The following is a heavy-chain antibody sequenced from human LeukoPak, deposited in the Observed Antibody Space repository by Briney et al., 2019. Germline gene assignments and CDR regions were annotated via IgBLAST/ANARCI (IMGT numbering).Heavy chain of an antibody. D-gene: IGHD1-26*01. J-gene: IGHJ4*02. CDR1: GYTFTSYD. Sequence: ASVKVSCKASGYTFTSYDINWVRQATGQGLEWMGWMNPNSGNTGYAQKFQGRVTMTRNTSISTAYMELSSVTAADTAVYYCARAIVGATGEDYFDYWGQGTLVTVSS. CDR2: MNPNSGNT. V-gene: IGHV1-8*01. CDR3: ARAIVGATGEDYFDY.